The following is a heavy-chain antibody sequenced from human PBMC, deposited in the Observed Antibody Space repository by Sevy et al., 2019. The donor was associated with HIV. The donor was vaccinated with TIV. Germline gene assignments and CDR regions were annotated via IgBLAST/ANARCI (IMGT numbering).Heavy chain of an antibody. Sequence: GGSLRLSCAASGFTFSNYAMSWVRQAPGKGLEWVSTFSFGCGKINYADSVKGWFTISRDNSKNTLYLQMNSLRAEDTALYYCAREGCSKPHDYWGPGTLVTVSS. CDR1: GFTFSNYA. CDR2: FSFGCGKI. V-gene: IGHV3-23*01. D-gene: IGHD2-2*01. J-gene: IGHJ4*02. CDR3: AREGCSKPHDY.